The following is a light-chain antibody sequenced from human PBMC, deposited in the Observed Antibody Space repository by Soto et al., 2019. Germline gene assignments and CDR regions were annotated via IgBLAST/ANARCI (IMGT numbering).Light chain of an antibody. V-gene: IGKV1-39*01. CDR2: GAS. J-gene: IGKJ1*01. CDR3: QQSFSTPGT. CDR1: QTISTY. Sequence: DIQITHSPSSLSASVLDRVTIICRASQTISTYLNWYQQKPGKAPKLLIYGASSLQSGVPSRFSGSGSGTDFTLTISSLQPEDFATYYCQQSFSTPGTFGQGTKV.